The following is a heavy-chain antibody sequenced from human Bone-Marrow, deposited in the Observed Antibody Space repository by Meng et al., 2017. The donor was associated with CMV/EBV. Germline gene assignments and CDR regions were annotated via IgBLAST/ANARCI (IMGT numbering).Heavy chain of an antibody. J-gene: IGHJ4*02. D-gene: IGHD3-3*01. CDR2: IYYSGST. V-gene: IGHV4-61*01. Sequence: SEPLSLTCTVSGGSVSSGSYYWSWIRQPPGKGLEWIGYIYYSGSTNYNPSLKSRVTISVDTSKNQFSLKLSSVTAADTAVYFCARAPDFLSGYYRGKYDYWGQGTLVTVSS. CDR3: ARAPDFLSGYYRGKYDY. CDR1: GGSVSSGSYY.